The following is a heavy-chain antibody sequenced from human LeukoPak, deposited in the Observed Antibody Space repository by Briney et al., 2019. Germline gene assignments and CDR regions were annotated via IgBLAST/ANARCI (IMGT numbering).Heavy chain of an antibody. CDR1: GFTFSSYA. CDR2: ISYDGSNK. CDR3: ARDKDYSNAYFDY. V-gene: IGHV3-30*01. D-gene: IGHD4-11*01. Sequence: GGSLRLSCAASGFTFSSYAMHWVRQAPGNGLEWVAVISYDGSNKYYADSVKGRFTISRDNSKNTLYLQMNSLRAEDTAVYYCARDKDYSNAYFDYWGQGTLVTVSS. J-gene: IGHJ4*02.